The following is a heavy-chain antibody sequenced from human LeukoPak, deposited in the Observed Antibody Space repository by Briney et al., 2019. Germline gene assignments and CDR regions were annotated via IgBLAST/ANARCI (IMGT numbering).Heavy chain of an antibody. D-gene: IGHD3-22*01. V-gene: IGHV4-59*08. CDR2: IYYSGST. CDR1: GGSIGSYY. CDR3: ARQGGYDSSGYYSRGYHYYGMDV. J-gene: IGHJ6*02. Sequence: TSETLSLTCTVSGGSIGSYYWSWIRQPPGKGLEWIGYIYYSGSTDYKPSLKSRVTISVDTSKNQFSLKLSSVTAADTAVYYCARQGGYDSSGYYSRGYHYYGMDVWGQGTTVTVSS.